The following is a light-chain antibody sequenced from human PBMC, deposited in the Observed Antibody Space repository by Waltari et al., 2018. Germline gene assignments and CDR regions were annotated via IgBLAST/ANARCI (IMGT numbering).Light chain of an antibody. J-gene: IGKJ1*01. CDR3: MQATHFPRT. CDR2: KIS. CDR1: ESLVHTNGDTY. V-gene: IGKV2-24*01. Sequence: DSVLTQAPLSSPVTLGQPASISCRSSESLVHTNGDTYLSWLNQRPGQPPSLLIYKISNRFPGVPDRFSGSGAGTDFTLKISRVEAEDVGVYYCMQATHFPRTFGQGTKVEIK.